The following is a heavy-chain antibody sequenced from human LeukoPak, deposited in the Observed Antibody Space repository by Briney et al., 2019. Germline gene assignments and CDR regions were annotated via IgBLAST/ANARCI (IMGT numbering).Heavy chain of an antibody. D-gene: IGHD3-10*01. CDR2: ISSSGSAI. V-gene: IGHV3-11*04. Sequence: GGSLRLSCAASGLTFSDSYMNWIRQAPGKGLEWVPYISSSGSAIYYADSVKGRFIISRDNAKNSLYLQMNSLRADDTAVYYCARVGRNYFDYWGQGTLVTVSS. CDR3: ARVGRNYFDY. CDR1: GLTFSDSY. J-gene: IGHJ4*02.